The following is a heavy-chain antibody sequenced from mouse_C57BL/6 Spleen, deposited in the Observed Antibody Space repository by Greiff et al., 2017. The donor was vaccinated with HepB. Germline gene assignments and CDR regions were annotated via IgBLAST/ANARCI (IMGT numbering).Heavy chain of an antibody. CDR1: GYSFTGYY. V-gene: IGHV1-43*01. J-gene: IGHJ4*01. Sequence: VQLQHSGPELVKPGASVKISCKASGYSFTGYYMHWVKQSSEKSLEWIGEINPSTGGTSYNQKFKGKATLTVDKSSSTAYMQLKSLTSEDSAVYYCARSIYYDYDEGYAMDYWGQGTSVTVSS. CDR2: INPSTGGT. D-gene: IGHD2-4*01. CDR3: ARSIYYDYDEGYAMDY.